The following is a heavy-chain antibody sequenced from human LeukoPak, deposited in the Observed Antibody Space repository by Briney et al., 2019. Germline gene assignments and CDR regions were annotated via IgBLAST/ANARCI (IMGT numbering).Heavy chain of an antibody. D-gene: IGHD3-10*01. Sequence: ASVKVSCKVSGYTFTGYYMHWVRQAPGQGLEWMGWVNAPRDGTNYGQKFQGRVTMARDTSISTAYMELSRLGSDDTAVYYCARDMYYYGSGSYYTDYWGQGTLVTASS. CDR2: VNAPRDGT. CDR3: ARDMYYYGSGSYYTDY. CDR1: GYTFTGYY. J-gene: IGHJ4*02. V-gene: IGHV1-2*02.